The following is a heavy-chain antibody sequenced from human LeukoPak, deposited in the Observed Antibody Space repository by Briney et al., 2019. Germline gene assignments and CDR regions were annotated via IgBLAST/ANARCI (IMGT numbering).Heavy chain of an antibody. CDR2: TSDRGDYT. CDR3: ARKAQYSGHYPLDY. V-gene: IGHV3-11*01. D-gene: IGHD1-26*01. CDR1: GFTFSDYY. Sequence: PGGSLRLSCAASGFTFSDYYMSWIRQVPGKGLEWVSGTSDRGDYTYYADSVKGRFTISRDSSKNTLFLQMNSLRAEDTALYFCARKAQYSGHYPLDYWGQGTLVTVSS. J-gene: IGHJ4*02.